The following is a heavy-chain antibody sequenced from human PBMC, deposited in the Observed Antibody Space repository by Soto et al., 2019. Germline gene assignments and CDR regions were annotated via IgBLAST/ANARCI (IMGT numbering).Heavy chain of an antibody. D-gene: IGHD6-19*01. V-gene: IGHV4-59*02. CDR2: IYYSGST. CDR3: ARGLIAVAADY. CDR1: GGSVSSYY. J-gene: IGHJ4*02. Sequence: QVQLQESGPGLVKPSETLSLTCTVSGGSVSSYYWSWIRQAPGKGLEWIGYIYYSGSTNYNPSLTSRVTISVDTSKNQFSLKLSSVTAADTAVYYCARGLIAVAADYWGQGTLVTVSS.